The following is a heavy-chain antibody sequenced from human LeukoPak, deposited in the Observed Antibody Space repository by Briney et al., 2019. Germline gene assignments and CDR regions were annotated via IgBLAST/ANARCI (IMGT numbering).Heavy chain of an antibody. Sequence: GGSLRLSCAASGFTFSSYAMTWVRQAPGKGLEWVSSISSSSSYIYYADSVKGRFTISRDNSKNTLYLQMNSLRAEDTAVYYCAKGAFAPDYWGQGTLVTVSS. J-gene: IGHJ4*02. CDR3: AKGAFAPDY. CDR2: ISSSSSYI. V-gene: IGHV3-21*01. CDR1: GFTFSSYA.